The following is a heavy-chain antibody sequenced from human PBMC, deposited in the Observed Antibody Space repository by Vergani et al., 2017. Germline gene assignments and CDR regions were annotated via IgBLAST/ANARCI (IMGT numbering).Heavy chain of an antibody. CDR1: GGSISSYY. CDR2: IYTSGST. J-gene: IGHJ4*02. CDR3: ARHSGIAVAGEIDY. D-gene: IGHD6-19*01. V-gene: IGHV4-4*09. Sequence: QVQLQESGPGLVKPSETLSLTCTVSGGSISSYYWSWIRQPPGKGLEWIGYIYTSGSTNYNPSLKSRVTISVDKSKNQFSLKLSSVTAADTAVYYCARHSGIAVAGEIDYWGQGTLVTVSS.